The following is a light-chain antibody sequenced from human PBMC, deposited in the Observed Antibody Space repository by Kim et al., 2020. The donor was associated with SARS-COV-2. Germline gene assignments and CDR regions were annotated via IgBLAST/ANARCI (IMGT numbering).Light chain of an antibody. J-gene: IGLJ2*01. V-gene: IGLV3-1*01. CDR2: QDS. CDR1: RLGDKY. Sequence: SAAPGQTDTITCSGDRLGDKYACWYQQKPGQSPVLVIYQDSKRPSGIPERFAGSNSGNTATLTNSGTQAMDEADYYWQAWDSSTAVFGGGTQLTVL. CDR3: QAWDSSTAV.